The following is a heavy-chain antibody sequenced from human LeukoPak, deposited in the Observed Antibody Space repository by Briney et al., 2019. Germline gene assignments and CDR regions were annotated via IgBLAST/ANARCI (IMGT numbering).Heavy chain of an antibody. D-gene: IGHD6-19*01. V-gene: IGHV3-21*01. CDR3: ARDPVAVAGTPSDY. CDR2: INNVGSYI. CDR1: GFTFSSSA. J-gene: IGHJ4*02. Sequence: PGGSLRLSCAVSGFTFSSSAMNWVRQAPGKGLEWVSSINNVGSYIYYADSVKGRFTISRDNARNSLYLQMNSLRAEDTAVYYCARDPVAVAGTPSDYWGQGTLVTVSS.